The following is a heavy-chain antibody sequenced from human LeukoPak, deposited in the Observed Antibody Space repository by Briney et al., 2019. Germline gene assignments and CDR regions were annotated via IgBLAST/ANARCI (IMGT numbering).Heavy chain of an antibody. D-gene: IGHD2-21*02. J-gene: IGHJ4*02. CDR2: INADGSTT. CDR1: GSGFTFNNYW. V-gene: IGHV3-74*01. CDR3: VTDQDRTNGY. Sequence: PGGSLRLSCAASGSGFTFNNYWMHWVRQAPGKGLVWVSRINADGSTTSYADFVRGRFTISRDNAKNTLYLQMNSLRAEDTAVYYCVTDQDRTNGYWGQGTLVTVSS.